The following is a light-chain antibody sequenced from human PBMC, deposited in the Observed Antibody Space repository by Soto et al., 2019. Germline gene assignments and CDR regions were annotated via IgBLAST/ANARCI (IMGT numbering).Light chain of an antibody. CDR1: SSDVDDYRY. J-gene: IGLJ1*01. CDR2: DGT. Sequence: QSALAQPRSVSGSPGQLLTISCTGTSSDVDDYRYVSWYQQYPGKAPKLVIYDGTKRPSGVPDRFSGSNSGNTASLTISGLQAEDEADYYCCSYVTTPEIFGTGKKVTV. V-gene: IGLV2-11*01. CDR3: CSYVTTPEI.